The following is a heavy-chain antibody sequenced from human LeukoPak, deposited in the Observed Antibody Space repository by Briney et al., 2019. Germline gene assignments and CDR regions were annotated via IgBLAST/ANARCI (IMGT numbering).Heavy chain of an antibody. D-gene: IGHD5-12*01. CDR1: GAFITSYH. Sequence: SETLSLTCTVSGAFITSYHLSWVRQSAGKGLESIGRMLTSGNIDYNPSLRSRVTMSQDTPRNSVSLKLSSVTAADTAVYYCASRRGNSGYDSFDYWGQGTLVTVSS. CDR2: MLTSGNI. J-gene: IGHJ4*02. V-gene: IGHV4-4*07. CDR3: ASRRGNSGYDSFDY.